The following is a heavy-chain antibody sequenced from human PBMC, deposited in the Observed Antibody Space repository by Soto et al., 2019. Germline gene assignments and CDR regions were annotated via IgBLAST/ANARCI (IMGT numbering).Heavy chain of an antibody. V-gene: IGHV3-23*01. CDR1: GFTFRSYA. D-gene: IGHD6-6*01. Sequence: GGSLRLSCAASGFTFRSYAMGWVRQGPGKGLEWISTIIGSGGSAYYADSVKGRFTISRDNSKNTLYLQMNSLRAEDTAVYYCATAARPNYYYGMDVWGQGTTVTVSS. J-gene: IGHJ6*02. CDR3: ATAARPNYYYGMDV. CDR2: IIGSGGSA.